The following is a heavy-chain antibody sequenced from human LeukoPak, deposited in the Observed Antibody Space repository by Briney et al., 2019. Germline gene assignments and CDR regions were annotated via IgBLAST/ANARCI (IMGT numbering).Heavy chain of an antibody. D-gene: IGHD2-21*02. CDR1: GGSISSYY. CDR2: IYYSGST. CDR3: ARLCGGDCSKPDAFDI. Sequence: SETLSLTYTVSGGSISSYYWSWIRQPPGKGLEWIGYIYYSGSTNYNPSLKSRVTISVDTSKNQFSLKLSSVTAADTAVYYCARLCGGDCSKPDAFDIWGQGTMVTVSS. J-gene: IGHJ3*02. V-gene: IGHV4-59*08.